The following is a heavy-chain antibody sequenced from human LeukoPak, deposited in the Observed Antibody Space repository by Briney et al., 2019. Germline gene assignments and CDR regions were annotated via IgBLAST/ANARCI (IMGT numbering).Heavy chain of an antibody. CDR1: GSTLSDLS. CDR3: VTDRARLFCYFDV. D-gene: IGHD6-6*01. V-gene: IGHV1-24*01. Sequence: GASVKVSCKVSGSTLSDLSIHWVRQAPGKGLEYVGGSDPEDGETFHAQNFQGRITMTEDTSIDTAYMELSSLRSEDTAVYYCVTDRARLFCYFDVWGRGTLVTVSS. J-gene: IGHJ2*01. CDR2: SDPEDGET.